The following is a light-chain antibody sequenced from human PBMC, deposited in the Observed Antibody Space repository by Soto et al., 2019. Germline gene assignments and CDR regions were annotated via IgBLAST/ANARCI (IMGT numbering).Light chain of an antibody. V-gene: IGKV1-5*03. CDR3: QQYNSYPIA. CDR2: KAY. CDR1: QSISTW. Sequence: DIQLTQSPLTLSASLGDRVTITCRASQSISTWLAWYQQKPGKAPNLLIYKAYNLETGVPSRLSGSGSGTEFTLTISSLQPDDFATYYCQQYNSYPIAFGQGTRLEIK. J-gene: IGKJ5*01.